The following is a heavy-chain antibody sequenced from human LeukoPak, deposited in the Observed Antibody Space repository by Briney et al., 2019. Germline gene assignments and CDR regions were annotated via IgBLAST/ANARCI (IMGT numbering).Heavy chain of an antibody. V-gene: IGHV3-20*04. CDR2: INWNGGST. CDR3: ARGWSVVVVAATPGFDY. CDR1: GFTFDDYG. D-gene: IGHD2-15*01. J-gene: IGHJ4*02. Sequence: PGGSLRLSCAASGFTFDDYGMSWVRQAPGKGLEWVSGINWNGGSTGYADSVKGRFTISRDNAKNSLYLQMNGLRAEDTAVYYCARGWSVVVVAATPGFDYWGQGSLVTASS.